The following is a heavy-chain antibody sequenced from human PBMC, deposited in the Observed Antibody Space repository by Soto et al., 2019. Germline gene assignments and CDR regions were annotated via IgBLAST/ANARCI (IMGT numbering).Heavy chain of an antibody. CDR2: IYSNGDT. CDR1: SDSMNRGGYY. CDR3: ARRGGSSSGYYYYAMDV. Sequence: QVQLQESGPGLVKPSQTLSLTCSVSSDSMNRGGYYWSWIRQHPGKGMELIGYIYSNGDTYYNPSRKSRVTISVDTSENQFSLNLTSVTAAATAVYYYARRGGSSSGYYYYAMDVWGQGTTVTVSS. V-gene: IGHV4-31*03. D-gene: IGHD6-6*01. J-gene: IGHJ6*02.